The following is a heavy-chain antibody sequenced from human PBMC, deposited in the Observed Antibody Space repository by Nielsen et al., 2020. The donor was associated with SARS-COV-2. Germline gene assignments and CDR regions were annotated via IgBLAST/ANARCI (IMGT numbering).Heavy chain of an antibody. CDR1: GYTFTGYY. V-gene: IGHV1-2*02. D-gene: IGHD2-2*01. CDR3: ARDLDIVVVPAAIWFDP. J-gene: IGHJ5*02. CDR2: INPNSGGT. Sequence: ASVKVSCKASGYTFTGYYMHWVRQAPGQGLEWMGWINPNSGGTNYAQKFQGRVTMTRDTSISTAYMELSRLRSDDTAMYYCARDLDIVVVPAAIWFDPWGQGTLVTVSS.